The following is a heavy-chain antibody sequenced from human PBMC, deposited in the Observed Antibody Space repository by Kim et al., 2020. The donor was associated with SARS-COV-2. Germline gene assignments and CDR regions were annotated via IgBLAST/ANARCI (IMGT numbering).Heavy chain of an antibody. J-gene: IGHJ6*02. D-gene: IGHD5-12*01. V-gene: IGHV1-8*01. Sequence: ASVKVSCKASGYTFTSYDINWVRQATGQGLEWMGWMNPNSGYTGYAQKFQGRVTMTRNTSISTAYMELSSLRSEDTAVYYCARGGYSGYDEYYYYGMDGWGQGSTVTVSS. CDR3: ARGGYSGYDEYYYYGMDG. CDR2: MNPNSGYT. CDR1: GYTFTSYD.